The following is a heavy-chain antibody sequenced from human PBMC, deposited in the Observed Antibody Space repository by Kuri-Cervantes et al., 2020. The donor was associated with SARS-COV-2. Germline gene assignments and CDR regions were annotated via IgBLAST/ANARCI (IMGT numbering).Heavy chain of an antibody. CDR3: ARDGQYDFCNGEYTGLSFDY. D-gene: IGHD3/OR15-3a*01. V-gene: IGHV1-69*10. J-gene: IGHJ4*02. Sequence: SVKVSCKTSGYAFNSYTVGWVRQAPGQGHEWMGGVIPSLGLANYAQNFKGRVTILADKSTKTVYMEMTGLTSDDTAIYYCARDGQYDFCNGEYTGLSFDYWGQGTLVTVSS. CDR1: GYAFNSYT. CDR2: VIPSLGLA.